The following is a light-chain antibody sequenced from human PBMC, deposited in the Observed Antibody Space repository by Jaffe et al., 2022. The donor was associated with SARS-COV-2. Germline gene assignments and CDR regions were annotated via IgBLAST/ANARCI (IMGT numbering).Light chain of an antibody. J-gene: IGKJ2*01. CDR1: RAISNY. Sequence: DIQMTQSPSSLSAAIGERVTISCRASRAISNYLNWYQQKPGKAPRLLIYAASTLQNGVPSRFSGSGSGTDFTLTISSLQPDDFAVYYCHQSYSVPLYTFGQGTKLEIK. V-gene: IGKV1-39*01. CDR2: AAS. CDR3: HQSYSVPLYT.